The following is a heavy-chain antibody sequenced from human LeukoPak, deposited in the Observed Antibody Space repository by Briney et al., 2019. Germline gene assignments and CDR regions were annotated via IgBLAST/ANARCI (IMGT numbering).Heavy chain of an antibody. V-gene: IGHV4-31*03. CDR2: IYYSGST. D-gene: IGHD6-13*01. CDR1: GGSISSGGYY. J-gene: IGHJ5*02. CDR3: AGALRIAAAGSHNWFDP. Sequence: NPSETLSLTCTVSGGSISSGGYYWSWIRQHPGKGLEWIGYIYYSGSTYYNPSLKSRVTISVDTSKNQFSLKLSSVTAADTAVYYCAGALRIAAAGSHNWFDPWGQGTLVTVSS.